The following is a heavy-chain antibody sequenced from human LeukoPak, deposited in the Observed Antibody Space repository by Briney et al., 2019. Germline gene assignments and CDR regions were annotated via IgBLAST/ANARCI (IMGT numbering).Heavy chain of an antibody. V-gene: IGHV1-24*01. Sequence: ASVKVSCKVSGYTLTELSMHWVRQAPGKGLEWMGGFDPEDGETINAQKFQGRVTMTEDTSTDTAYMELSSLRSEDTAVYYCATALYSSGWKFDYWGQGTLVTVSS. CDR2: FDPEDGET. J-gene: IGHJ4*02. CDR1: GYTLTELS. D-gene: IGHD6-19*01. CDR3: ATALYSSGWKFDY.